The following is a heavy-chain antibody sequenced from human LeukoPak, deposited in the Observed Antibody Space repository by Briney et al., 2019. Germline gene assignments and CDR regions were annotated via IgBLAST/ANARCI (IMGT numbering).Heavy chain of an antibody. CDR1: GFTLSGEW. V-gene: IGHV3-74*01. CDR3: VKTASFSCTD. J-gene: IGHJ1*01. Sequence: GGSLRLSCAASGFTLSGEWMNWVRQAPGKGLVWVSRIKSDGSTNYQDSVKGRFTISRDNSKGRLYLQMNSLRADDTAVYYCVKTASFSCTDWGQGTLVRVSS. CDR2: IKSDGST. D-gene: IGHD2-21*02.